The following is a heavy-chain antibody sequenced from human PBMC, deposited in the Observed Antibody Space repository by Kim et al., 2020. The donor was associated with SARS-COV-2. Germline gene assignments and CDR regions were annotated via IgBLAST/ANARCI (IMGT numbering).Heavy chain of an antibody. CDR3: VKDVWSGGADV. CDR1: GPNSFDHA. CDR2: IFWNSGDT. D-gene: IGHD2-21*01. V-gene: IGHV3-9*02. Sequence: GGSLRLSCVVAGPNSFDHAMHWVRQGPGKSLEWVAGIFWNSGDTGYADSVKGRFTVSRDNARNSVFLHMDSLRTEDTALYYCVKDVWSGGADVWGQGTTVTVSS. J-gene: IGHJ6*02.